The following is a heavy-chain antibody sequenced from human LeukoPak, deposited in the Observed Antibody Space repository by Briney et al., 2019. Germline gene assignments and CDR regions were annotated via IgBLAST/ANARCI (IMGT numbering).Heavy chain of an antibody. V-gene: IGHV3-23*01. J-gene: IGHJ3*02. CDR3: ARSPDYYDSSGEEDAFDI. CDR1: GFTFSSYA. Sequence: GGSLRLSCAASGFTFSSYAMSWVRQAPGKGLEWVSDINGSGGKTYYADSVKGRFTISRDNSKNTLYLQMNSLRAEDTAVYYCARSPDYYDSSGEEDAFDIWGQGTMVTVSS. D-gene: IGHD3-22*01. CDR2: INGSGGKT.